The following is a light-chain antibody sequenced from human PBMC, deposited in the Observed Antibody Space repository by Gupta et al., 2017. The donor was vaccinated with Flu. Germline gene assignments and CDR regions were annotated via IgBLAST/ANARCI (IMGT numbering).Light chain of an antibody. CDR3: QQYNNWDL. J-gene: IGKJ1*01. CDR2: GAS. CDR1: QSVSST. Sequence: SPATLSVSQGESATLSCRDSQSVSSTLAWDQHYPGHAPRILIYGASTRATGIPASFSGSGSGTEFTLTIRSLQSVDFAVYYCQQYNNWDLFGQGTKVEIK. V-gene: IGKV3-15*01.